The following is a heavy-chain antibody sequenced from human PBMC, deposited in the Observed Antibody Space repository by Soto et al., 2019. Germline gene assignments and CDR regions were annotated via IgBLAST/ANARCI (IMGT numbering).Heavy chain of an antibody. CDR2: VSNYDGRT. D-gene: IGHD3-22*01. Sequence: EASVKVSCKASGYIFADFGTSWVRQAPGQGLEWMGWVSNYDGRTYYAQKFQGRVTMTTDTSTGTVYMEMRGLRSDDTAMYYCVRDYFEGGGSWYDCFDPWGQGTLVTVSS. CDR3: VRDYFEGGGSWYDCFDP. CDR1: GYIFADFG. J-gene: IGHJ5*02. V-gene: IGHV1-18*01.